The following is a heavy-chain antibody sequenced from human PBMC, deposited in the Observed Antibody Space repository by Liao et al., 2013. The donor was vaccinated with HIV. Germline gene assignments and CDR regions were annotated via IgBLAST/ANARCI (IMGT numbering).Heavy chain of an antibody. J-gene: IGHJ4*02. CDR1: GDSISSDDYY. Sequence: QVQLQESGPGLVKPSQTLSLTCTVSGDSISSDDYYWSWIRQPPGKGLEWIGYIYYSGTTYYNPSLRSRVSISIDTSNNQFSLKLTAATAADTAMYYCARVATEWGAYDDYDRFDFWGRGNPWSPSPQ. CDR3: ARVATEWGAYDDYDRFDF. CDR2: IYYSGTT. D-gene: IGHD4-17*01. V-gene: IGHV4-30-4*08.